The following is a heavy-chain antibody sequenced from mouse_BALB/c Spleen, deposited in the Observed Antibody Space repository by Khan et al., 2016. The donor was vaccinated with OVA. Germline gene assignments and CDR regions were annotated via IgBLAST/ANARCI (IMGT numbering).Heavy chain of an antibody. CDR3: TRPAHFSYVLVY. CDR2: ISTYTGEP. Sequence: QIQLVQSGPELKKPGETVKISCKASGYTFTNYGMYWVKQAPGKALKWMGWISTYTGEPTYADDFKGRFAFSLETSASTVYLQINHLKNEDTAKYFGTRPAHFSYVLVYWGQGTSVTVSA. CDR1: GYTFTNYG. V-gene: IGHV9-3-1*01. J-gene: IGHJ4*01.